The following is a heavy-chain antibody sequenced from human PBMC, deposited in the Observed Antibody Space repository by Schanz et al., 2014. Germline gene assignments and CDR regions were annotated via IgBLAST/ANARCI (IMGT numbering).Heavy chain of an antibody. J-gene: IGHJ4*02. CDR2: VSSDGNND. CDR3: AKGRTCGR. V-gene: IGHV3-30*18. CDR1: GFTFSTHA. Sequence: VQLVESGGGVVQPGRSLRLSCAASGFTFSTHAMHWVRQAPGKGLEWVALVSSDGNNDYYTDSVKGRFTISRDNSKNTVHLQMNSLRAEDAAVYYCAKGRTCGRWGQGTLVTVSS. D-gene: IGHD3-16*01.